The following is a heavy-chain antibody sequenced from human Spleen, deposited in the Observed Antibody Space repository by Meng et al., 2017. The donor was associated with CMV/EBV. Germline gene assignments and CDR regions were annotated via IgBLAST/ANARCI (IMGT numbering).Heavy chain of an antibody. CDR2: INQEGNER. CDR3: AQVDGS. Sequence: GESLKISCAASGFTFSSSGMHWARQAPGKGLEWVATINQEGNERYYVGSARDRFTISRDNAKDSLYLQMNSLRAEDTSVYYCAQVDGSWGHGTLVTVSS. CDR1: GFTFSSSG. J-gene: IGHJ5*01. D-gene: IGHD2-15*01. V-gene: IGHV3-7*01.